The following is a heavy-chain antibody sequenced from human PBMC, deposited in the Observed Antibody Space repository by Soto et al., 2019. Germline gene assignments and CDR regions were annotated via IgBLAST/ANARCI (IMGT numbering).Heavy chain of an antibody. CDR3: ARGAADNSLDY. CDR2: IWYDGRNK. J-gene: IGHJ4*02. CDR1: GFTFSSYG. D-gene: IGHD2-15*01. V-gene: IGHV3-33*01. Sequence: QVQLVESGGGVVQPGGSLRLSCAASGFTFSSYGMHWVRQAPGKGLEWVALIWYDGRNKYYTDSVEGRFTISRDNFKNTVNLQMISLRAEDTAVYYCARGAADNSLDYWGQGTLVTVSS.